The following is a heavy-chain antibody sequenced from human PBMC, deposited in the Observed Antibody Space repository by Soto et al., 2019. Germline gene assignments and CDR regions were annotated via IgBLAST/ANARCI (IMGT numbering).Heavy chain of an antibody. CDR2: ISSSSSTI. CDR3: ARDLKLSYSGSYHPYYGMDV. V-gene: IGHV3-48*02. D-gene: IGHD1-26*01. Sequence: PGGSLRLSCAASGFTFSSYSMNWVRQAPRKGLEWVSYISSSSSTIYYADSVKGRFTISRGNAKNSLYLQMNSLRDEDTAVYYCARDLKLSYSGSYHPYYGMDVWGQGTTVTVSS. J-gene: IGHJ6*02. CDR1: GFTFSSYS.